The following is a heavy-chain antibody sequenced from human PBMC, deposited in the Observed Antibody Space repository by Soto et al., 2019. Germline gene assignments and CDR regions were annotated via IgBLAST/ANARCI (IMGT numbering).Heavy chain of an antibody. V-gene: IGHV3-7*02. CDR1: GFTFSNFW. D-gene: IGHD3-16*01. J-gene: IGHJ4*02. CDR3: WGGNDTYGYGLFNY. Sequence: EVQLVESGGGLVQPGGSLRLSCAASGFTFSNFWMSWVRQAPGKGLEWVANIKEDGSEKYSVDSVKGRFTISRDNAKNPPDLEINRLGGEETGGFYLWGGNDTYGYGLFNYWGQGTLVTVSS. CDR2: IKEDGSEK.